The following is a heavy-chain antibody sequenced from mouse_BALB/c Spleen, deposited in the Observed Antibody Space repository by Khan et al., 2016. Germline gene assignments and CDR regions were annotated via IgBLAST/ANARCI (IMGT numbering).Heavy chain of an antibody. CDR3: ATTVGAPRFAY. D-gene: IGHD1-1*01. Sequence: EVQLQESGPGLVKPSQSLSLTCTVTGYSITSDYACNWIRQFPGNKLEWMGYISYSGRTSYNPSLKSRISITRDTSKNQFFLQLNSVTTADTATSYRATTVGAPRFAYWGQGTLVTVSA. J-gene: IGHJ3*01. V-gene: IGHV3-2*02. CDR2: ISYSGRT. CDR1: GYSITSDYA.